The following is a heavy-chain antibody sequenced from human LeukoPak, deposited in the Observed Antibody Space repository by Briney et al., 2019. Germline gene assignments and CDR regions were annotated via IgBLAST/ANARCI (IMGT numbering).Heavy chain of an antibody. CDR3: ARDYYDSSGPPLDY. V-gene: IGHV1-69*04. CDR2: IIPIFGIA. Sequence: ASVKVSCKASGGTFSSYAISWVRQAPGQGLEWMGRIIPIFGIANYAQKFQGRVTITADKSTSTAYIELSSLRSEDTAVYYCARDYYDSSGPPLDYWGQGTLVTVSS. CDR1: GGTFSSYA. J-gene: IGHJ4*02. D-gene: IGHD3-22*01.